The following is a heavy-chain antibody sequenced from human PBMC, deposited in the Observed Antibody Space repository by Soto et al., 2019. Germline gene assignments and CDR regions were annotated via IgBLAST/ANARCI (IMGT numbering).Heavy chain of an antibody. CDR2: ISYDGSNK. J-gene: IGHJ4*02. D-gene: IGHD4-4*01. CDR1: GFTFSSYA. CDR3: ARDWRGLQDFSDY. V-gene: IGHV3-30-3*01. Sequence: PGGSLRLSCAASGFTFSSYAMHWVRQAPGKGLEWVAVISYDGSNKYYADSVKGRFTISRDNSKNTLYLQMNSLRAEDTAVYYCARDWRGLQDFSDYWGQGTLVTVSS.